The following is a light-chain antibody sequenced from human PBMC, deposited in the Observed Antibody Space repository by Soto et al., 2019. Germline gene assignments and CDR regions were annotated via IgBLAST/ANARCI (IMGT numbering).Light chain of an antibody. CDR1: SSNIGNNY. J-gene: IGLJ2*01. Sequence: QSVLTQPPSVSAAPGQKVTISCSGSSSNIGNNYVSWYQQLPGTAPKLLIYDNDKRPSGIPDRFSGFKSGTSATLGITGLQTGDEADDYCGAWDGSLNTQVFGGGTKLTVL. V-gene: IGLV1-51*01. CDR2: DND. CDR3: GAWDGSLNTQV.